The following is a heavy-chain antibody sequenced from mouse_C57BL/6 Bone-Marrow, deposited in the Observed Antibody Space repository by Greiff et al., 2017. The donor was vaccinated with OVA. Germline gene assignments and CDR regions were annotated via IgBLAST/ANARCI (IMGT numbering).Heavy chain of an antibody. CDR2: IDPSDSYT. V-gene: IGHV1-69*01. CDR1: GYTFTRYW. Sequence: QVQLQQPGAELVMPGASVKLSCKASGYTFTRYWMHWVKQRPGQGLEWIGEIDPSDSYTNYNQKFKGKSTLTVDKSSSTAYMQLSSLTSEDSAVYYCARWGFLDYWGQGTTLTVSS. J-gene: IGHJ2*01. CDR3: ARWGFLDY.